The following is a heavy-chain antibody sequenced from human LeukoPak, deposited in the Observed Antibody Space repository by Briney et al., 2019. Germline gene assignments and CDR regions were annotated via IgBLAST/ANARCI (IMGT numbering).Heavy chain of an antibody. J-gene: IGHJ4*02. V-gene: IGHV3-11*04. D-gene: IGHD3-9*01. CDR3: ASGSAPKYYDILTGYYNY. Sequence: PGGSLRLSCAASGFTFSDYYMTWIRQAPGKGLEWVSYISTSGSTIYYADSVKGRFTISRDNAKNSLYLQMSSLRVEDTAVYYCASGSAPKYYDILTGYYNYWGQGTLVTVSS. CDR1: GFTFSDYY. CDR2: ISTSGSTI.